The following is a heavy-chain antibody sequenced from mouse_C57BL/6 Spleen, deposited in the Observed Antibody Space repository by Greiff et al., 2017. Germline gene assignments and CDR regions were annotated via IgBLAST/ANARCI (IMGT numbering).Heavy chain of an antibody. CDR1: GYAFSSSW. V-gene: IGHV1-82*01. CDR3: ARESDYDVVYAMDD. D-gene: IGHD2-4*01. Sequence: QVQLQQSGPELVKPGASVKISCKASGYAFSSSWMNWVKQRPGKGLEWIGRIYPGDGDTNYNGKFKGKATLTADKSSSTAYMQLSSLTSEDSAVYFCARESDYDVVYAMDDWGQGTSVTVSS. J-gene: IGHJ4*01. CDR2: IYPGDGDT.